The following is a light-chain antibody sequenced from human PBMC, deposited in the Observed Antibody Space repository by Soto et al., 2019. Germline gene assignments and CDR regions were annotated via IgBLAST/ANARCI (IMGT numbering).Light chain of an antibody. V-gene: IGLV2-14*01. J-gene: IGLJ1*01. CDR3: SSYTSSSTYV. CDR2: EVS. Sequence: QSALTQPASVSGSPGQSITISCTATSSDVGAYNYVSWYQQHPGKAPKLMIYEVSNRPSGVSNRFSGSKSGNAASLTISGLQAEDEADYYCSSYTSSSTYVFGTGTQLTVL. CDR1: SSDVGAYNY.